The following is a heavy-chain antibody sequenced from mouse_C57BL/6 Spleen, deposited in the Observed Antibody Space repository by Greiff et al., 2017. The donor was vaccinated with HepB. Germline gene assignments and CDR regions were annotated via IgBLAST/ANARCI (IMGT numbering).Heavy chain of an antibody. D-gene: IGHD1-1*01. J-gene: IGHJ2*01. CDR2: IYPGDGDT. Sequence: VQLQQSGPELVKPGASVKISCKASGYAFSSSWMNWVKQRPGKGLEWIVRIYPGDGDTNYNGKFKGKATLTADKSSSTAYMQLSSLTSEDSAVYFCARSLLLYYFDYWGQGTTLTVSS. CDR3: ARSLLLYYFDY. CDR1: GYAFSSSW. V-gene: IGHV1-82*01.